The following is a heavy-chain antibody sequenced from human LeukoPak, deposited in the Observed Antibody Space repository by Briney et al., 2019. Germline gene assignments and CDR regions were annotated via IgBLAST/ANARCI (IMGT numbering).Heavy chain of an antibody. D-gene: IGHD6-19*01. Sequence: PGGSLRLSCAASGFTFSSYSMNWVRQAPGKGLEWVSFITSSSSTIHYVDSVKGRFTISRDNAKNSLYLQMNSLRAADTAVYYCARDRPGSGWYYFDSWGQGTLVTVSS. CDR1: GFTFSSYS. V-gene: IGHV3-48*04. CDR3: ARDRPGSGWYYFDS. J-gene: IGHJ4*02. CDR2: ITSSSSTI.